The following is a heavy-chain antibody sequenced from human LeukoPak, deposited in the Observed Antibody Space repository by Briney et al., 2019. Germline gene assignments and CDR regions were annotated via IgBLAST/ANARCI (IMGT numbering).Heavy chain of an antibody. D-gene: IGHD5-18*01. J-gene: IGHJ4*02. CDR1: GFTFSSYG. CDR2: IWYDGSNK. V-gene: IGHV3-33*01. Sequence: GGSLRLSCAASGFTFSSYGMHWARQAPGKGLEWVAVIWYDGSNKYYADSVKGRFTISRDNSKNTLYLQMNSLRAEDTAVYYCARNADTAMGPFDYWGQGTLVTVSS. CDR3: ARNADTAMGPFDY.